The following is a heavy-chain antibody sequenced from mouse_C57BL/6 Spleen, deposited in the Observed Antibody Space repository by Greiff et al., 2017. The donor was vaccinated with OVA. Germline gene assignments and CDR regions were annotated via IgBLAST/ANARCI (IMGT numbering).Heavy chain of an antibody. CDR1: GFSLSTSGMG. CDR2: IDWDDDK. Sequence: QVTLKECGPGILQSSQTLSLSCSFSGFSLSTSGMGVSWIRQPSGKGLEWLAHIDWDDDKRYNPSLKSRLTISKDTSRNQVFLKSTSVDTADTATYYCARRAHYYGSSYWYFDVWGTGTTVTVSS. J-gene: IGHJ1*03. CDR3: ARRAHYYGSSYWYFDV. D-gene: IGHD1-1*01. V-gene: IGHV8-12*01.